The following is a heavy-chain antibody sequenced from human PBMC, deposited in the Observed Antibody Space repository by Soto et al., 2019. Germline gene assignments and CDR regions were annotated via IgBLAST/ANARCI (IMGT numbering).Heavy chain of an antibody. Sequence: SETLSLTCAVYGGSFSGYYWSWIRQPPGKGLEWIGEINHSGSTNYNPSLKSRVTISVDTSKNQFSLELSSVTAADTAVYYCARGPQKITFGGVIVERYDYWGQGTLVTVSS. CDR2: INHSGST. CDR3: ARGPQKITFGGVIVERYDY. D-gene: IGHD3-16*02. CDR1: GGSFSGYY. V-gene: IGHV4-34*01. J-gene: IGHJ4*02.